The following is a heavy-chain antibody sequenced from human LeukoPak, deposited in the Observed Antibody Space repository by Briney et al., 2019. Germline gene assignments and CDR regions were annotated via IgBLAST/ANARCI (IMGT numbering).Heavy chain of an antibody. CDR3: ARDLHYYVAMDV. CDR1: GFTFSSYS. CDR2: ITSSSSYI. D-gene: IGHD3-10*02. V-gene: IGHV3-21*04. Sequence: PGGSLRLSCAASGFTFSSYSMTWVRQAPGKGLEWVSSITSSSSYIYYADSVKGRFTISRDNAKSMLFLQLNSLRAEDTALYYCARDLHYYVAMDVWGQGTTVTVSS. J-gene: IGHJ6*02.